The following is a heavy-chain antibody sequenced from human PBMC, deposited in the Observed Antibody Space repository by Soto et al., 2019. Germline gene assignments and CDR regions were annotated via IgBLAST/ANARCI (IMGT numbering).Heavy chain of an antibody. CDR2: INHSGST. Sequence: PSETLSLTCAVYGGSFSGYYWSWIRQPPGKGLEWIGEINHSGSTNYNPSLKSRVTISVDTSKNQFSLKLSSVTAADTAVYYCARGQGSSSIHDNPPLPFDPWGQGTLVTSPQ. CDR1: GGSFSGYY. CDR3: ARGQGSSSIHDNPPLPFDP. D-gene: IGHD6-6*01. V-gene: IGHV4-34*01. J-gene: IGHJ5*02.